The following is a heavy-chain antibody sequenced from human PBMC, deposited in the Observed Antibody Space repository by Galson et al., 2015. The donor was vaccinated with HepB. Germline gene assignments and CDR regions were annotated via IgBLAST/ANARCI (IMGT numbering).Heavy chain of an antibody. CDR2: IYSGGST. CDR3: ARGSSLWFGELPYYFDY. J-gene: IGHJ4*02. CDR1: AFTVSSNY. Sequence: SLRLSCAASAFTVSSNYMSWVRQAPGKGLEWVLVIYSGGSTYYADSVKGRFTISRHNSKNTLYLQMNSLRAEDTAVYYCARGSSLWFGELPYYFDYWGQGTLVTVSS. D-gene: IGHD3-10*01. V-gene: IGHV3-53*04.